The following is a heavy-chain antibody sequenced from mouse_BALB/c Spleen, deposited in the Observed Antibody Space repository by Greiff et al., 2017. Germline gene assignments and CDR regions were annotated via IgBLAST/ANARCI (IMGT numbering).Heavy chain of an antibody. CDR2: IWAGGST. D-gene: IGHD2-9*01. Sequence: QVRLKQSGPGLVAPSQSLSITCTVSGFSLTSYGVHWVRQPPGKGLEWLGVIWAGGSTNYNSALMSRLSISKDNSKSQVFLKMNSLQADDTAMYYCAGAYYGYDGNYYYAMDYWGQGTSVTVSS. V-gene: IGHV2-9*02. J-gene: IGHJ4*01. CDR3: AGAYYGYDGNYYYAMDY. CDR1: GFSLTSYG.